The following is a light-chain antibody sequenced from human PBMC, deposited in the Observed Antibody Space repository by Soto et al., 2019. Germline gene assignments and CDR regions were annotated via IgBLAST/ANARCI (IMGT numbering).Light chain of an antibody. CDR2: DVS. CDR3: KPRSNWPRYT. CDR1: QSVSSY. J-gene: IGKJ3*01. V-gene: IGKV3-11*01. Sequence: EIVLTQSPATLSLSPGERATLSCRASQSVSSYLAWYQQKPGQAPRLLIYDVSNMATGIPARFSGSGSGTDFTLTTISLGPEAFAVYYCKPRSNWPRYTFGPGTKVDIK.